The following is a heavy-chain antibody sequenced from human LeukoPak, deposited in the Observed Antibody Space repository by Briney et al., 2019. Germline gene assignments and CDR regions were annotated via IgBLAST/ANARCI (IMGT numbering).Heavy chain of an antibody. J-gene: IGHJ4*02. CDR2: VNQDGSEK. Sequence: GGSLRLSCVASGFTFSSHWMSWVRQAPGKGLEWVANVNQDGSEKYYVESVKGRFTISRDNAKNSLYLQMNSLRAEDTAVYYCARDPTVTPLDYWGQGTLVTVSS. V-gene: IGHV3-7*01. D-gene: IGHD4-17*01. CDR3: ARDPTVTPLDY. CDR1: GFTFSSHW.